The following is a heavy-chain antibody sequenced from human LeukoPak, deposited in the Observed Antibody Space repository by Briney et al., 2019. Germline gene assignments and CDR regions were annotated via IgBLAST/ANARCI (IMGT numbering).Heavy chain of an antibody. CDR3: ARDQVAVAGYYYYYGMDV. V-gene: IGHV4-39*07. CDR2: IYYSGST. Sequence: SETLSLTCTVSGGSISSSSYYWGWIRQPPGKGLEWIGSIYYSGSTYYNPSLKSRVTISVDTSKNQFSLKLSSGTAADTAVYYCARDQVAVAGYYYYYGMDVWGQGTTVTVSS. D-gene: IGHD6-19*01. CDR1: GGSISSSSYY. J-gene: IGHJ6*02.